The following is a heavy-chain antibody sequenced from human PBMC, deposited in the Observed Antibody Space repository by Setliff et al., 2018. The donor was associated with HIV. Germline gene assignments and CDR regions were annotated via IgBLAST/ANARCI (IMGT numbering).Heavy chain of an antibody. CDR2: IKHDGSDK. J-gene: IGHJ4*02. Sequence: LRLSCAAFGFTFSTHWMCWGRQAPGKGLEWVANIKHDGSDKYYVDSVKGRFTISRDNAKNSLYLQMSSLRAEDTAVYYCARTLTGKAPLATIDYWGQGALVTVSS. CDR1: GFTFSTHW. D-gene: IGHD1-20*01. V-gene: IGHV3-7*01. CDR3: ARTLTGKAPLATIDY.